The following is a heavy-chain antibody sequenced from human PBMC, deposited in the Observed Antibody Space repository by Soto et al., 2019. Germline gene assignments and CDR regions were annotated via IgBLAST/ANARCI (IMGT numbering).Heavy chain of an antibody. CDR3: ARLGFVSVGELYY. J-gene: IGHJ4*02. CDR1: GYSFTIYW. Sequence: PGESLKISCNGSGYSFTIYWIGWVRQMPGKGLEWMGIIYPGDSDTRYSPSFQGQVTISADKSISTAYLQWSSLKASDTAMYYCARLGFVSVGELYYWGQGTLVTVSS. CDR2: IYPGDSDT. V-gene: IGHV5-51*01. D-gene: IGHD3-16*01.